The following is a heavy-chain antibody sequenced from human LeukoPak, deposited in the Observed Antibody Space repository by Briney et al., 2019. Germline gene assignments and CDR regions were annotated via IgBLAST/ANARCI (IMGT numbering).Heavy chain of an antibody. D-gene: IGHD5/OR15-5a*01. CDR2: VYYSGST. CDR1: GGSVSSAGYY. CDR3: ARDVSGPNWFDP. J-gene: IGHJ5*02. Sequence: SETLSLTCTVSGGSVSSAGYYWSWIRQPPGKGLEWIGYVYYSGSTNYNPSLKSRVTISIDTSKNQFSLKLSSVTAADTAVYYCARDVSGPNWFDPWGQGTLVTVCS. V-gene: IGHV4-61*08.